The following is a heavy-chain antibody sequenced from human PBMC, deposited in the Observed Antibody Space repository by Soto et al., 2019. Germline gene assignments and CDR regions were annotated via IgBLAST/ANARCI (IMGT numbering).Heavy chain of an antibody. J-gene: IGHJ4*02. CDR3: ARQPAAMGPLN. CDR2: IYYSGST. Sequence: PSETLSLTCTVSGGSISSYYWSWIRQPPGKGLEWIGYIYYSGSTNYNPSLKSRVTISVGTSKNQFSLKLSSVTATDTAVYYCARQPAAMGPLNWGQGTLVTVPQ. CDR1: GGSISSYY. D-gene: IGHD2-2*01. V-gene: IGHV4-59*08.